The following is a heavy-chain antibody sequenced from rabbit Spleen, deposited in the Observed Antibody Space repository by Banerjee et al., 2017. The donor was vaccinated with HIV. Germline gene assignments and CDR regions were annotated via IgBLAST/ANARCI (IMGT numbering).Heavy chain of an antibody. CDR1: GFSFSNGYY. J-gene: IGHJ6*01. CDR2: LYISGGST. D-gene: IGHD1-1*01. V-gene: IGHV1S45*01. Sequence: EQLEESGGGLVKPEGSLTLTCTASGFSFSNGYYMCWVRQAPGKGLEWIACLYISGGSTYYANWARGRFTISKTSSTTVTLQMTSLTVADTATYFCARDQGTSFSTYGMDLWGPGTLVTVS. CDR3: ARDQGTSFSTYGMDL.